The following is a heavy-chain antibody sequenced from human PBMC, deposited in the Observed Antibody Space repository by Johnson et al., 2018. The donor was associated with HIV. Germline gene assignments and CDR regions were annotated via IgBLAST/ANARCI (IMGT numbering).Heavy chain of an antibody. Sequence: QVLLLESGGGVVQPGRSLRLSCAASGFIFSTYGMHWVRQAPGRGLEWVAIISYDGNNKDYADSVKGRFTISRDNSKNTLFLQMNSLRTEDTAVYFCARGRPKWEPLWGGAFEVWGQGTMVTVSS. CDR2: ISYDGNNK. CDR3: ARGRPKWEPLWGGAFEV. J-gene: IGHJ3*01. D-gene: IGHD1-26*01. CDR1: GFIFSTYG. V-gene: IGHV3-30-3*01.